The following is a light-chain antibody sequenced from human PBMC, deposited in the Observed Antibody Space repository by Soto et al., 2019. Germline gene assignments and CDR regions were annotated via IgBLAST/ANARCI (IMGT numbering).Light chain of an antibody. CDR3: SSYAGSNNLV. Sequence: QAVLTQPPSVSGAPGQRVTISCTGSSSNIGAGYGVHWYQQLPGAAPRLLIYNRNNRPSGVPDRFSGTQSGNTASLTVSGLQAEDEADYYCSSYAGSNNLVFGGGTKLTVL. CDR1: SSNIGAGYG. V-gene: IGLV1-40*01. CDR2: NRN. J-gene: IGLJ2*01.